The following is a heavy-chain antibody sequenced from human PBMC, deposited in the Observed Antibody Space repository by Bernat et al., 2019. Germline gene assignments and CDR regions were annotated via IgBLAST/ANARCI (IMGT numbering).Heavy chain of an antibody. CDR3: AREGSGYGYPGLDY. Sequence: EVQLVESGGGLVQPGGSLRLSCAASGFTFSSYWMSWVRQAPGKGLEWVANIKQDGSEKYYVDSVKGRFTISRDNAKNSLYLQMNSLRAEDTAVFVCAREGSGYGYPGLDYWGQGNLVNVFS. V-gene: IGHV3-7*03. CDR2: IKQDGSEK. D-gene: IGHD5-12*01. J-gene: IGHJ4*02. CDR1: GFTFSSYW.